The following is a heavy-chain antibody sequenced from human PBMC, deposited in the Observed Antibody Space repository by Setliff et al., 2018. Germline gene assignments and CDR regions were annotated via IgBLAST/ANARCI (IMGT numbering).Heavy chain of an antibody. J-gene: IGHJ6*02. CDR3: ARDGVMYAMDV. CDR2: ISGAGNTM. CDR1: GFSFSDFY. V-gene: IGHV3-11*04. Sequence: PGGSLSLSCAASGFSFSDFYMSWVRQAPGRGLEWISKISGAGNTMYYADSVRGRLTISRDNAKNSLFLQMNSLRAEDTAVYFCARDGVMYAMDVWGQGTTVTVSS. D-gene: IGHD2-8*01.